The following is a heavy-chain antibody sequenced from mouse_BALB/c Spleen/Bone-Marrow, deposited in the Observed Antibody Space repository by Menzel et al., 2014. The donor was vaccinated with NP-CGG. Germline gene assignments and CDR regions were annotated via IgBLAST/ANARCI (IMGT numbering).Heavy chain of an antibody. V-gene: IGHV14-3*02. CDR1: DFNIKDTY. J-gene: IGHJ3*01. CDR3: ARLDLFDY. Sequence: VQLQQSGAELVKPGASVKLSCTASDFNIKDTYMHWVKQRPEQGLEWIGRIDPANGNTKYDPKFQGKATITADTSSNTAYLQLSSLTSEDTAVYYCARLDLFDYWGQGTLVTVSA. CDR2: IDPANGNT.